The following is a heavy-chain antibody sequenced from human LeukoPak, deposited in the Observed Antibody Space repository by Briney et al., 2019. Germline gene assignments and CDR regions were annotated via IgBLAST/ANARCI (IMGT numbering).Heavy chain of an antibody. CDR2: LNRNGGAI. CDR3: TKEHSSGWPTIDY. J-gene: IGHJ4*02. Sequence: GGSLRLSCSASGFSFGDYSMHWVRQAPGKGLEWVSVLNRNGGAIKYADSVKGRSIISRDNSKNSLYLQMNSLRTEDTALYYCTKEHSSGWPTIDYWGQGTLVTVSS. CDR1: GFSFGDYS. D-gene: IGHD6-19*01. V-gene: IGHV3-43*01.